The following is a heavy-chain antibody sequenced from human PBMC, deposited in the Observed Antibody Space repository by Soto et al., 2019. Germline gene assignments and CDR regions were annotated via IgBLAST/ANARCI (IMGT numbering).Heavy chain of an antibody. V-gene: IGHV4-31*03. Sequence: QVQLQESGPGLVKPSQTLSLTCTVSGGSISNGGNYWTWIRQHPGMGLECIGYIYYTGSTYYNPSLKSRVTTSVDTSKNPSSLYLRSATAADTAVYYCARGETVAASTHWFDPWGQGTLVTVSS. CDR1: GGSISNGGNY. J-gene: IGHJ5*02. D-gene: IGHD6-25*01. CDR2: IYYTGST. CDR3: ARGETVAASTHWFDP.